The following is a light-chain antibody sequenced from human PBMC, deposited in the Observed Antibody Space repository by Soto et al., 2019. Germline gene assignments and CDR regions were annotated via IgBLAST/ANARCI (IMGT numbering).Light chain of an antibody. CDR2: EVS. CDR1: GSDVGGYNR. J-gene: IGLJ1*01. CDR3: GSFRRRSAPYV. V-gene: IGLV2-14*01. Sequence: QSVLTQPASVSGSPRQSITMSCTGTGSDVGGYNRVSWYQQYPGKAPKLIIYEVSNRPSGVSNRFSGSKSGNTASLTISGLQAEDEADYYCGSFRRRSAPYVFGTGSKVTVL.